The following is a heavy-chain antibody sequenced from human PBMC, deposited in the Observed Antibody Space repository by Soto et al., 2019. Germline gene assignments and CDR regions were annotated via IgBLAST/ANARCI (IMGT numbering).Heavy chain of an antibody. Sequence: ESLKISCKGSGYSFTSYWIGWVRQMPGKGLEWMGIIYPGDSDTRYSPSFQGQVTISADKSISTAYLQWSSLKASDTAMYYCASLGITGYYYYGMDVWGQGTTVTVSS. CDR2: IYPGDSDT. CDR3: ASLGITGYYYYGMDV. CDR1: GYSFTSYW. J-gene: IGHJ6*02. D-gene: IGHD1-20*01. V-gene: IGHV5-51*01.